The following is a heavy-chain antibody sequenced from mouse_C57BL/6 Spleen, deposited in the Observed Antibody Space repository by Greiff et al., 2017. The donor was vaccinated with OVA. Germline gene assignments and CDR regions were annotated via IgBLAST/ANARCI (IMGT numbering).Heavy chain of an antibody. J-gene: IGHJ3*01. CDR2: IYPGDGDT. Sequence: QVQLKQSGAELVKPGASVKISCKASGYAFSSYWMNWVKQRPGKGLEWIGQIYPGDGDTNYNGKFKGKATLTADKSSSTAYMQLSSLTSEDSAVYFCAREGTAQATFPWFAYWGQGTLVTVSA. CDR3: AREGTAQATFPWFAY. D-gene: IGHD3-2*02. V-gene: IGHV1-80*01. CDR1: GYAFSSYW.